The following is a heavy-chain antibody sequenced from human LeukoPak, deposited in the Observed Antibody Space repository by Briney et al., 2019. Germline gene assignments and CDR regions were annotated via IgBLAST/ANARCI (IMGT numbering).Heavy chain of an antibody. CDR1: GFTFSNYA. D-gene: IGHD2-2*01. J-gene: IGHJ2*01. Sequence: PGGSLRLSCSASGFTFSNYAMNWFRQAPGKGLEYVSVIGPNGGDAYYADSVKGRFTISRDNSKNTLYLQMSSLRAEDTAVYYCAKGRPTTLGYCGRSIRADWYFDLWGRGTLLSVSS. CDR2: IGPNGGDA. V-gene: IGHV3-64D*06. CDR3: AKGRPTTLGYCGRSIRADWYFDL.